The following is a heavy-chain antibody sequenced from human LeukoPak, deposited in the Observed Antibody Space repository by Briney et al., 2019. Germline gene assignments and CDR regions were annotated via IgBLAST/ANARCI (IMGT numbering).Heavy chain of an antibody. D-gene: IGHD3-22*01. CDR3: VRGGASYDSSGYYYIPHYFDY. Sequence: SETLSLTCTVSGGSISSGGYYWSWIRQHPGKGLEWIGYIYYSGSTYYNPSLKSRVTISVDTSKNQFSLKLSSVTAADTAVYYCVRGGASYDSSGYYYIPHYFDYWGQGTLVTVSS. J-gene: IGHJ4*02. V-gene: IGHV4-31*03. CDR1: GGSISSGGYY. CDR2: IYYSGST.